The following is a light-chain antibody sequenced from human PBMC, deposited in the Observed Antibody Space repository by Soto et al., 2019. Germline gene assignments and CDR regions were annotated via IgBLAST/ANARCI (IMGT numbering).Light chain of an antibody. J-gene: IGLJ2*01. CDR2: ANN. Sequence: QSVLTQPPSVSGAPGQSVTISCTGSNSNIGAGNDAQWCQHLPGAAPKLLIFANNNRPSGVPDRFSGSKSGTSASLAITGLQAEDEADYYCQSYDNSLHVVFGGGTKLTVL. V-gene: IGLV1-40*01. CDR1: NSNIGAGND. CDR3: QSYDNSLHVV.